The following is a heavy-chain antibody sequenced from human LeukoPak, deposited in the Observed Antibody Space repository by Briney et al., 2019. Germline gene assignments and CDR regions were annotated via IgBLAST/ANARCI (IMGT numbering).Heavy chain of an antibody. CDR1: GFTFSSYG. Sequence: GGSLRLSCAASGFTFSSYGMHWVRQAPGKGLEWVAVISYDGSNKYYAGSVKGRFTISRDNSKNTLYLQMSSLRAEDTAVYFCAKNHFDSSGSYSDSWGQGVLVTVSS. CDR3: AKNHFDSSGSYSDS. J-gene: IGHJ4*02. V-gene: IGHV3-30*18. CDR2: ISYDGSNK. D-gene: IGHD3-22*01.